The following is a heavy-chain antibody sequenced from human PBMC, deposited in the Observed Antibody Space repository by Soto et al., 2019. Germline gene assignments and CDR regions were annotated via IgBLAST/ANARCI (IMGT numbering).Heavy chain of an antibody. V-gene: IGHV3-23*01. CDR2: ISGSGGSS. Sequence: PGGSLRLSCAASGFTFTTYAMSWVRQAPGKGLEWVSAISGSGGSSYSADSGKGRFTISRDNSKNTLYLQMHSLRAEDTAVYYCAKYATEYFDYWGQGTLVTVSS. CDR1: GFTFTTYA. D-gene: IGHD2-2*01. J-gene: IGHJ4*02. CDR3: AKYATEYFDY.